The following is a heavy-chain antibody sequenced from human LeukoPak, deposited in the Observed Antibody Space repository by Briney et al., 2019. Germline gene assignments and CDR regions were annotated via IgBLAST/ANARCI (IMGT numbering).Heavy chain of an antibody. CDR3: ARGGRGYYYGSGTEYFDY. J-gene: IGHJ4*02. Sequence: PSETLSLTCAVYGGSFSGYYWSWIRQPPGKGLEWIGEINHSGSTNYNPSLKSRVTISVDTSKNQFSLKLSSVTAADTAVYYCARGGRGYYYGSGTEYFDYWGQGTLVTVSS. CDR2: INHSGST. CDR1: GGSFSGYY. V-gene: IGHV4-34*01. D-gene: IGHD3-10*01.